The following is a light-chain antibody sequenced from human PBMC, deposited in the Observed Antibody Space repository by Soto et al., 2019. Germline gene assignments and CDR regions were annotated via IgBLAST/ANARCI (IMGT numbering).Light chain of an antibody. V-gene: IGLV2-14*01. CDR2: DVS. J-gene: IGLJ1*01. CDR1: SSDVGSYIY. CDR3: VSYITFSSDV. Sequence: QSALTQPASVSGSPGQSITISCTGTSSDVGSYIYVSWYQHHPGKAPKLMIYDVSNRPSGVSNRFSGSKSGNTASLTISGLQAEDEAEYYCVSYITFSSDVFGTGTKLTVL.